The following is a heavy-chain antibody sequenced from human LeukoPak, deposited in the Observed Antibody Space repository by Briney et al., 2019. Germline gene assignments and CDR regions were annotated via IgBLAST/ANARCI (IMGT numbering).Heavy chain of an antibody. CDR2: INPNSGGT. CDR1: GYTFSSYG. CDR3: ARLRSRGYCSSTSCYASDY. D-gene: IGHD2-2*01. J-gene: IGHJ4*02. V-gene: IGHV1-2*02. Sequence: GASVKVSCKASGYTFSSYGISWVRQAPGQGLEWMGWINPNSGGTNYAQKFQGRVTMTRDTSISTAYMELSRLRSDDTAVYYCARLRSRGYCSSTSCYASDYWGQGTLVTVSS.